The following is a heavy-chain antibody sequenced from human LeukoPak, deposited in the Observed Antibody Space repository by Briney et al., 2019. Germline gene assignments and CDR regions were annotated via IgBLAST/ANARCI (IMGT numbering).Heavy chain of an antibody. CDR3: AKDRAHCSGGSCYSRAHDAFDI. V-gene: IGHV3-9*01. D-gene: IGHD2-15*01. CDR1: GFTFDDYA. CDR2: ISWNSGSI. J-gene: IGHJ3*02. Sequence: SLGLSCAASGFTFDDYAMHWVRQAPGKGLEWVSGISWNSGSIGYADSVKGRFTISRDNAKNSLYLQMNSLRAEDTALYYCAKDRAHCSGGSCYSRAHDAFDIWGQGTMVTVSS.